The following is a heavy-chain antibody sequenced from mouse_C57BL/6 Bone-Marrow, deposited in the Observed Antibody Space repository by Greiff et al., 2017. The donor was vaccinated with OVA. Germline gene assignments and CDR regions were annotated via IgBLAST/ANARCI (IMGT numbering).Heavy chain of an antibody. V-gene: IGHV14-4*01. CDR2: IDPENGDP. J-gene: IGHJ2*01. D-gene: IGHD1-1*01. CDR1: GFNIKDDY. CDR3: TTDYGSSY. Sequence: EVQLQQSGAELVRPGASVKLSCTASGFNIKDDYMHWVKQRPEQGLEWIGWIDPENGDPEYASKFQGKATITADTSSNTAYLQLSSLTSEDTAVYYCTTDYGSSYWGQGTTLTVSS.